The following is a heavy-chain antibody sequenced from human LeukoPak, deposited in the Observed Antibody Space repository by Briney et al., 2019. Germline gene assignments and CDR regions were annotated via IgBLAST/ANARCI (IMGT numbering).Heavy chain of an antibody. CDR1: GFTFSSYE. D-gene: IGHD3/OR15-3a*01. CDR3: ARDAYGAWTSD. V-gene: IGHV3-48*03. Sequence: GGSLRLSCVASGFTFSSYEMNWVRQAPGKGLEWVAYISGSGSPIYYADSVGGRFTISRDNAKNSLYLQMNSLRAEDTAVYYCARDAYGAWTSDWGQGTLVTVSS. CDR2: ISGSGSPI. J-gene: IGHJ4*02.